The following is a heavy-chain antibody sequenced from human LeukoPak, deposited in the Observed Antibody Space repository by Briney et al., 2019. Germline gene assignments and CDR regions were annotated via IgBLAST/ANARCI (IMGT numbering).Heavy chain of an antibody. CDR1: GFTFSSYS. Sequence: GGSLRLSCAASGFTFSSYSMNWVRQAPGKGLEWVSSISSSSSYIYYADSVKGRFTISRDNAKNSLYLQMNSLRAEDTAVYYCASWERGRTGYWFDPWGQGTLVTVSS. CDR3: ASWERGRTGYWFDP. J-gene: IGHJ5*02. V-gene: IGHV3-21*01. D-gene: IGHD7-27*01. CDR2: ISSSSSYI.